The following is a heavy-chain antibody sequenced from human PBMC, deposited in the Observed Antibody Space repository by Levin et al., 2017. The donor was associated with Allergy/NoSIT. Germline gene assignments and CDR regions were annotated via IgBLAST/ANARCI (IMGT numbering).Heavy chain of an antibody. J-gene: IGHJ4*02. CDR1: GGSFSGYY. V-gene: IGHV4-34*01. Sequence: SETLSLTCAVYGGSFSGYYWSWIRQPPGKGLEWIGEINHSGSTNYNPSLKSRVTISVDTSKNQFSLKLSSVTAADTAVYYCARAPRRYCSGGSCATFDYWGQGTLVTVSS. CDR2: INHSGST. D-gene: IGHD2-15*01. CDR3: ARAPRRYCSGGSCATFDY.